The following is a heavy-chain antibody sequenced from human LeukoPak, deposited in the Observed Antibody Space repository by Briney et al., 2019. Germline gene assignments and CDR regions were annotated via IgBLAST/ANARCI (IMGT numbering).Heavy chain of an antibody. CDR3: ARHFSDI. D-gene: IGHD2/OR15-2a*01. J-gene: IGHJ3*02. CDR2: INHSGST. CDR1: GGSFSGYY. V-gene: IGHV4-34*01. Sequence: SETLSLTCAVYGGSFSGYYWSWIRQPPGKGLEWIGEINHSGSTNYNPSLKSRVTISVDTSKNQFSLKLSSVTAADTAVYYCARHFSDIWGQGTMATVSS.